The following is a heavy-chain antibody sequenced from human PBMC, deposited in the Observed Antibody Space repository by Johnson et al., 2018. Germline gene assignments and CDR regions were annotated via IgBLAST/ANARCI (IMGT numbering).Heavy chain of an antibody. D-gene: IGHD3-22*01. CDR2: ISYDGSNK. CDR1: GFTFSSYG. Sequence: QVQLGQSGGGVVQPGWSLRLCCAASGFTFSSYGMHWVRQAPGKGLEWVAVISYDGSNKYYADSVKGRFTISRDNSKNTLYLQMNSLRAEDTAVYYCANGTPYESSGKDYYYYYYMDVWGKGTTVTVSS. V-gene: IGHV3-30*18. J-gene: IGHJ6*03. CDR3: ANGTPYESSGKDYYYYYYMDV.